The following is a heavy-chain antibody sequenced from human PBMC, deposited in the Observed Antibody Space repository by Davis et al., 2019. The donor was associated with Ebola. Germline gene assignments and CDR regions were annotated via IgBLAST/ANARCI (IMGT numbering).Heavy chain of an antibody. CDR3: ARGQFWSGYYMYYYYYGMDV. D-gene: IGHD3-3*01. J-gene: IGHJ6*02. Sequence: GESLKISCAASGFTFSDYYMSWIRQAPGKGLEWVSYISSSGSTIYYADSVKGRFTISRDNAKNSLYLQMNSLRAEDTAVYYCARGQFWSGYYMYYYYYGMDVWGQGTTVTVSS. CDR2: ISSSGSTI. V-gene: IGHV3-11*01. CDR1: GFTFSDYY.